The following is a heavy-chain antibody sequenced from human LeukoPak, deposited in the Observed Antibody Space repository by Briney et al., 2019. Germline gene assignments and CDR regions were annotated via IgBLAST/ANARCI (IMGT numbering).Heavy chain of an antibody. Sequence: PGGSLRLSCAASGFTFSSYTLSWVRQAPGKGLEWVAAISGSGGSTYYADSVKGRFTISRDNTKNTLYLEMDSLRAEDTAAYYCANGGGSGYYKYHFDYWGQGTLVTVSS. CDR2: ISGSGGST. J-gene: IGHJ4*02. CDR3: ANGGGSGYYKYHFDY. CDR1: GFTFSSYT. D-gene: IGHD3-22*01. V-gene: IGHV3-23*01.